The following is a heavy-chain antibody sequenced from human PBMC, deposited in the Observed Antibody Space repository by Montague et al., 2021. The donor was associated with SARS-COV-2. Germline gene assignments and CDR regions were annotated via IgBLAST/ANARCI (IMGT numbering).Heavy chain of an antibody. D-gene: IGHD5-24*01. CDR1: GGSISSSNW. CDR2: IYHSGST. J-gene: IGHJ5*02. CDR3: ALQTAGARFDP. V-gene: IGHV4-4*02. Sequence: SETLSLTCAVSGGSISSSNWWSWVRQPPGKGLEWIGDIYHSGSTNYNPSLKSRVTISLDKSKNHFSLKLSSVTAADTAVYYCALQTAGARFDPWGQGTLVTVSS.